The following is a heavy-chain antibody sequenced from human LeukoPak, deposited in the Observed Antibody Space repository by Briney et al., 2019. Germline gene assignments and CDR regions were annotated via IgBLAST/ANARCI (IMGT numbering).Heavy chain of an antibody. V-gene: IGHV1-18*01. CDR2: ISAYNGNT. CDR3: ARDGDIVVVPAAIDHYYYGMDV. Sequence: ASVKVSCKASGYTFTSYGISWVRQAPGQGLEWMGWISAYNGNTNYAQKLQGRVTMTTDTSTSTAYMELRSLRSGDTAVYYCARDGDIVVVPAAIDHYYYGMDVWGQGTTVTVSS. D-gene: IGHD2-2*01. CDR1: GYTFTSYG. J-gene: IGHJ6*02.